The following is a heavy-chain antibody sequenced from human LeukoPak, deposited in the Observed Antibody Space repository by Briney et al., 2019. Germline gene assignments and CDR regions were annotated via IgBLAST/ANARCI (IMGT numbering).Heavy chain of an antibody. CDR2: INSDGSST. V-gene: IGHV3-74*01. D-gene: IGHD2-8*02. Sequence: PGGSLRLSCAASGFTFSTYWMHWVRHAPGKGLVWVSRINSDGSSTIYADSVKGRFTISRDDAKNTLYLQMNSLRAEDTAVYYCARDQIYCTGGYCYFDYWGQGTLVTVSS. J-gene: IGHJ4*02. CDR3: ARDQIYCTGGYCYFDY. CDR1: GFTFSTYW.